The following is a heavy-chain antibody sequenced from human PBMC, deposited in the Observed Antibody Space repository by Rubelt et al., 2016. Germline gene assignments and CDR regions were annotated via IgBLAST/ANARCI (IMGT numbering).Heavy chain of an antibody. CDR1: GGSISSSSYY. CDR3: ARLSSGWYYFDY. D-gene: IGHD6-19*01. V-gene: IGHV4-39*01. J-gene: IGHJ4*02. CDR2: IYYSGST. Sequence: QLQLQESGPGLVKPSETLSLTCTVSGGSISSSSYYWGWIRQPPGKGLEWIGSIYYSGSTYYNPSRKSRVTISVDTSKNQFPRRLSSVTAADTAVYYCARLSSGWYYFDYWGQGTLVTVSS.